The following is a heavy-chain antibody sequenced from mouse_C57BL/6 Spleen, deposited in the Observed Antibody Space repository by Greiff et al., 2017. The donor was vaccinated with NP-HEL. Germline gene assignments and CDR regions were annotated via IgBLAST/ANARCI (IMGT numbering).Heavy chain of an antibody. CDR3: AREDSNYRYYYAMDY. J-gene: IGHJ4*01. CDR2: IYPGDGDT. CDR1: GYAFSSYW. V-gene: IGHV1-80*01. D-gene: IGHD2-5*01. Sequence: LVESGAELVKPGASVKISCKASGYAFSSYWMNWVKQRPGKGLEWIGQIYPGDGDTNYNGKFKGKATLTADKSSSTAYMQLSSLTSEDSAVYFCAREDSNYRYYYAMDYWGQGTSVTVSS.